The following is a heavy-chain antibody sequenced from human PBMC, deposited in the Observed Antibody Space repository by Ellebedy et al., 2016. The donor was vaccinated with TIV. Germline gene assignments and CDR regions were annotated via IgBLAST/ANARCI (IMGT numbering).Heavy chain of an antibody. Sequence: MPSETLSLTCTVSGGSISSYYWNWIRQPAGKGLEWIGRIYTSGNTNYNPSLKSRVTMSVDPSKNQFSLKLSSVTAADTAVYYCAGGYSSGWTDYWGQGTLVTVSS. CDR1: GGSISSYY. D-gene: IGHD6-19*01. CDR3: AGGYSSGWTDY. J-gene: IGHJ4*02. V-gene: IGHV4-4*07. CDR2: IYTSGNT.